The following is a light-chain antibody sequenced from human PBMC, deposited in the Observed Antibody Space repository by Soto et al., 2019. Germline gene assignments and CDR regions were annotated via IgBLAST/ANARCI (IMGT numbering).Light chain of an antibody. J-gene: IGKJ5*01. Sequence: EIGLTQSPGTLSLSPGERATLSCKASQSVSTNYLAWYQQKPGQAPRLLIYGASSRATGIPDRFSGGGSGTDFTLTISRLEPEDFAVYYCQQYYGSPGITFGQGTRLEIK. V-gene: IGKV3-20*01. CDR1: QSVSTNY. CDR2: GAS. CDR3: QQYYGSPGIT.